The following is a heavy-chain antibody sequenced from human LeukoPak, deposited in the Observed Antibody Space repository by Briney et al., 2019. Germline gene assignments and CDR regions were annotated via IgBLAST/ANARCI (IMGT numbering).Heavy chain of an antibody. CDR1: GFTFSDSA. J-gene: IGHJ4*02. Sequence: GGSLRLSCAASGFTFSDSAVHWARQASGKGLEWVGRIRSKANSYATAYAASVKGRFTISRDDSKNTAYLQMNSLKTEDTAVYYCTYAFWSGYYTRNFDYWGQGTLVTVSS. V-gene: IGHV3-73*01. CDR2: IRSKANSYAT. CDR3: TYAFWSGYYTRNFDY. D-gene: IGHD3-3*01.